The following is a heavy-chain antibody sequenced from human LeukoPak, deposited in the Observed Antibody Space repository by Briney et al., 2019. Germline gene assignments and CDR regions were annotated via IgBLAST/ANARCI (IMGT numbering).Heavy chain of an antibody. CDR2: ISSSGSTI. D-gene: IGHD3-10*01. J-gene: IGHJ5*01. Sequence: PGGSLRLSCAASGFTFSSYEMNWVRQAPGKGLEWVSYISSSGSTIYYADSVKGRFTISRDNGKNTIYLQMNSLRVDDTAIYYCAKAATYFYGSVTYDWFESWGQGTLVTVSS. CDR1: GFTFSSYE. V-gene: IGHV3-48*03. CDR3: AKAATYFYGSVTYDWFES.